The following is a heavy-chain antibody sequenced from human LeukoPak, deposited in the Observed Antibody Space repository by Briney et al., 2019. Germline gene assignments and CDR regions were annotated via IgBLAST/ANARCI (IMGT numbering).Heavy chain of an antibody. J-gene: IGHJ4*02. CDR1: GFTFSNSW. V-gene: IGHV3-7*01. CDR3: ARDRGWQQFDY. CDR2: IKKDGSET. Sequence: PGGSLRLSCAAPGFTFSNSWMTWVRQTPGKGLERVANIKKDGSETYYVESVRGRFSISRDNAKNSVYLEMNSLRAEDTAVYFCARDRGWQQFDYWGQGTLVTVSA. D-gene: IGHD5-24*01.